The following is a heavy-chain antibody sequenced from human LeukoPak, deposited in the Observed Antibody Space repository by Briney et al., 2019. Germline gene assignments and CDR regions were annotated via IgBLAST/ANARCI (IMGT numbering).Heavy chain of an antibody. D-gene: IGHD2-8*01. CDR3: AKDRSCTNDICHGDFDY. Sequence: GESLKISSAASGFTFSSYAVSWVRQAPGKGLEWVSSISGSGGSTYSADSVKGRFTISRDNSKNTLYLQMNSLRAEDTVLYYCAKDRSCTNDICHGDFDYWGQGTLVTVSS. J-gene: IGHJ4*02. CDR1: GFTFSSYA. V-gene: IGHV3-23*01. CDR2: ISGSGGST.